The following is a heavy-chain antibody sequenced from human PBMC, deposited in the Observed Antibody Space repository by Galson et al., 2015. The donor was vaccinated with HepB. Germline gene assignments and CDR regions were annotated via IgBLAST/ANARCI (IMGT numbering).Heavy chain of an antibody. CDR3: ARSAGDLDY. J-gene: IGHJ4*02. V-gene: IGHV6-1*01. Sequence: CAISGDSVSSKSAAWNWIRQSPSRGLEWLGRTYYRSKWYNDYAPSVKSRITVNPDTSKNQFSLHLNSVTPEDTAVYYCARSAGDLDYWGQGTLVTVSS. CDR1: GDSVSSKSAA. CDR2: TYYRSKWYN. D-gene: IGHD7-27*01.